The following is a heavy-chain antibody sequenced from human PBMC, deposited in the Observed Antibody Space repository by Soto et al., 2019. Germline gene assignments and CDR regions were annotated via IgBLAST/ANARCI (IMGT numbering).Heavy chain of an antibody. CDR3: ACYNSDYDEGYFDY. Sequence: SETLSLTCTISGGSISSSFWTWIRQPPGKGLEWIGYIYYTGNTDYNPSLKSRVTISADTSKNQFSLRLSSVTAADTAVYYCACYNSDYDEGYFDYWGQGALVTVS. V-gene: IGHV4-59*01. D-gene: IGHD5-12*01. J-gene: IGHJ4*02. CDR2: IYYTGNT. CDR1: GGSISSSF.